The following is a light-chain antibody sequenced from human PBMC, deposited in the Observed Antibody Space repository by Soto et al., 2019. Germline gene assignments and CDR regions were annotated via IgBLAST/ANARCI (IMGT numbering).Light chain of an antibody. CDR2: EGN. V-gene: IGLV2-23*01. CDR3: CSYAGTFYV. Sequence: QPALTQPASGSGAPGQQSTIPSTGTSSDVGSYNLVSWYQQHPGKAPKLVISEGNKRPSGVSNRFSGSKSGNTASLTISGLQAEDEADYYCCSYAGTFYVFGTGTKVTVL. CDR1: SSDVGSYNL. J-gene: IGLJ1*01.